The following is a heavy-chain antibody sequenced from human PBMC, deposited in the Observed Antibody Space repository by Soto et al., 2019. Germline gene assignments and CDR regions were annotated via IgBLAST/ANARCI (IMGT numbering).Heavy chain of an antibody. Sequence: GGSLRLSCAASGFTLDNYAMTWVRQAPGKGQEWVSAISGTDGSTYYADTVKGRFTISRDNSKKTLHLQMNSLRVEDTYIYYCAKVRLCSGGDYYCIDHWGRGSQVVVAS. CDR1: GFTLDNYA. CDR2: ISGTDGST. D-gene: IGHD3-22*01. CDR3: AKVRLCSGGDYYCIDH. J-gene: IGHJ4*01. V-gene: IGHV3-23*01.